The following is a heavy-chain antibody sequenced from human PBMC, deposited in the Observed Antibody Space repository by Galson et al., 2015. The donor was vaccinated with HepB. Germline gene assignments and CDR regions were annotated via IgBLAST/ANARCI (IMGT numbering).Heavy chain of an antibody. V-gene: IGHV1-24*01. J-gene: IGHJ4*02. D-gene: IGHD1-26*01. CDR3: ATDPEVGATQ. CDR1: GYTLTELS. Sequence: SVKVSCKVSGYTLTELSIHWVRQAPGKGLEWMGSFDHADDETIYAQKFQGRVTMTQGTSTDTAYMELSSLRSDDTAVYYCATDPEVGATQWGQGTLVTASS. CDR2: FDHADDET.